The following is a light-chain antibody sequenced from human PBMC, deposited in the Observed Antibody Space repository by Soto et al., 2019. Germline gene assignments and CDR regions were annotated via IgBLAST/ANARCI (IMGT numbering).Light chain of an antibody. CDR2: AAS. Sequence: DIQMTQSPSSVSASVEDRVGITCRASQGINSWLAWYQKKPGRAPKLLIYAASSLQNGVPSRFSGSESGTDFTLTISNLQPEDCAIYFCQQANSFPITFGQGTRLEI. V-gene: IGKV1-12*01. CDR3: QQANSFPIT. CDR1: QGINSW. J-gene: IGKJ5*01.